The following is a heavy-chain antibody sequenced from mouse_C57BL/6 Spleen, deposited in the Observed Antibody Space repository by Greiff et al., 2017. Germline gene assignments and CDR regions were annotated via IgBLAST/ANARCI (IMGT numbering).Heavy chain of an antibody. D-gene: IGHD2-13*01. J-gene: IGHJ1*03. CDR2: IYPRSGNT. CDR3: ARDYSGYFDV. Sequence: QVQLQQSGAELARPGASVKLSCKASGYTFTSYGISWVKQRTGQGLEWIGEIYPRSGNTYYNEKFKGKATLTAVKSASTAYMELRSLTYEDSAVYFCARDYSGYFDVWGTGTTVTVSS. CDR1: GYTFTSYG. V-gene: IGHV1-81*01.